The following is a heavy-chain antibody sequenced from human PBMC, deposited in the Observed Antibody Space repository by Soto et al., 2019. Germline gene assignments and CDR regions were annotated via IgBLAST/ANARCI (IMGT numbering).Heavy chain of an antibody. D-gene: IGHD2-2*01. Sequence: QVQLVQSGAEVKKPGSSVKVSCKASGGTFSSYTISWVRQAPGQGLEWMGRIIPILGIANYAQKFQGRVTITADKSTSTAYMELSSLRSEDTAMYYCARAKDIVVVPAALDYWGQGTLVTVSS. V-gene: IGHV1-69*02. J-gene: IGHJ4*02. CDR3: ARAKDIVVVPAALDY. CDR1: GGTFSSYT. CDR2: IIPILGIA.